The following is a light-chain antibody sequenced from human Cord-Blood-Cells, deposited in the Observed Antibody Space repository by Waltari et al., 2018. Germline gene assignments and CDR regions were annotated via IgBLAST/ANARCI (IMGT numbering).Light chain of an antibody. J-gene: IGKJ4*01. CDR2: GAS. CDR1: QSVSSN. CDR3: QQYNNWLT. V-gene: IGKV3-15*01. Sequence: EIVMTQSPAPLSVSPGERATLSCRASQSVSSNLAWYQQKPGQAPRLLIYGASTRATGIPARFSGSWSGTEFTLTISSLQSEDFAVYYCQQYNNWLTFGGGTKVEIK.